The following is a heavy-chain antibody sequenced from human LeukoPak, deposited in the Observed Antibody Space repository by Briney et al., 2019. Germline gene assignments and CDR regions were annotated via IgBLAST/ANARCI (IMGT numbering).Heavy chain of an antibody. CDR1: GGTFSSYA. CDR3: AKDRLRSRGGYGMAV. J-gene: IGHJ6*02. D-gene: IGHD4-17*01. Sequence: SVKVSCKASGGTFSSYAISWVRQAPGQGLEWMGRIIPILGIANYAQKFQGRVTITADKSTSTAYMELSSLRSEDTAVYYCAKDRLRSRGGYGMAVWGQGTTVTVSS. CDR2: IIPILGIA. V-gene: IGHV1-69*04.